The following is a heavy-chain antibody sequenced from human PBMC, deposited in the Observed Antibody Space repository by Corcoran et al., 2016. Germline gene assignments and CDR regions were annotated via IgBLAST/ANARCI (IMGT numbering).Heavy chain of an antibody. CDR3: ARDRGLYCSSTSCHAGAFDI. CDR2: IIPIFGTA. Sequence: QVQLVQSGAEVKKPGSSVKVSCKASGGTFSSYAISWVRQAPGQGLEWMGGIIPIFGTANYAQKFQGRVTITADESTSTAYMELSSLRSEDTAVDYCARDRGLYCSSTSCHAGAFDIWGQGTMVTVSS. V-gene: IGHV1-69*01. J-gene: IGHJ3*02. D-gene: IGHD2-2*01. CDR1: GGTFSSYA.